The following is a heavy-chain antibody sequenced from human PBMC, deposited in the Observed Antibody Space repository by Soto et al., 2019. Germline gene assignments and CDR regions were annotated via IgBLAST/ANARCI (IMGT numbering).Heavy chain of an antibody. CDR3: ARDPLYQYYYDSSGSHFDY. J-gene: IGHJ4*02. CDR2: INPSGGST. D-gene: IGHD3-22*01. Sequence: GASVKVSCKASGYTFTSYYMHWVLQAPGQGLEWMGIINPSGGSTSYAQKFQGRVTMTRDTSTSTVYMELSSLRSEDTAVYYCARDPLYQYYYDSSGSHFDYWGQGTLVTVSS. CDR1: GYTFTSYY. V-gene: IGHV1-46*01.